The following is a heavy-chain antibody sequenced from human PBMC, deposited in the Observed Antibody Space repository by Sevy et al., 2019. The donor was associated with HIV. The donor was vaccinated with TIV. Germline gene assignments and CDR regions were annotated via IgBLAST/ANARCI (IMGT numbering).Heavy chain of an antibody. J-gene: IGHJ1*01. D-gene: IGHD2-15*01. CDR1: GGSISSSSYY. CDR3: ARREGSCSGGSCYGYFQH. Sequence: SETLSLTCTVSGGSISSSSYYWGWIRQPPGKGLEWIGSIYYSGSTYYNPSLKSRVTISVDTSKNQFSLKLSSVTAADTAVYYCARREGSCSGGSCYGYFQHWGQGTLVTVSS. V-gene: IGHV4-39*01. CDR2: IYYSGST.